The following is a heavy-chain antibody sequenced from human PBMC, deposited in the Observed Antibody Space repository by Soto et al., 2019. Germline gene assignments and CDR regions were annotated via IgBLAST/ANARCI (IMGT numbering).Heavy chain of an antibody. J-gene: IGHJ3*02. CDR1: GFSLNTRAVG. CDR2: INWNDDE. CDR3: AHRHDLGGFDI. V-gene: IGHV2-5*01. D-gene: IGHD2-15*01. Sequence: QITLKESGPTLVKPTQTLTLTCTFSGFSLNTRAVGVGWIRQAPGKALEWLALINWNDDERYSPSLKDRLTITKDTSKNHVVQTMTNIGTVDTATYYCAHRHDLGGFDIWGQGTAVTVPS.